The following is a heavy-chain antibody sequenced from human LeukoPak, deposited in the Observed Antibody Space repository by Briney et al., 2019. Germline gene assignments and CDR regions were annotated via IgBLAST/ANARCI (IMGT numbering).Heavy chain of an antibody. D-gene: IGHD4-17*01. Sequence: PGGSLRLSCAASGFTFNGFWMSWVRQAPGKGLEWVANIKQDGSDIYYLGSVRGRFTISRDNAMNSLYLQMNSLRAEDTAVYYCTRDALYGDPPYYYMDVWGKGTTVTVSS. CDR1: GFTFNGFW. CDR3: TRDALYGDPPYYYMDV. V-gene: IGHV3-7*01. CDR2: IKQDGSDI. J-gene: IGHJ6*03.